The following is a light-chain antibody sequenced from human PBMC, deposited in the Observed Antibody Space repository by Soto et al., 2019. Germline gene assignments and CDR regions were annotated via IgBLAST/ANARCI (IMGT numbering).Light chain of an antibody. CDR3: QQYNNWPRT. CDR1: QSVSSSY. J-gene: IGKJ1*01. V-gene: IGKV3D-15*01. CDR2: GAS. Sequence: EIVMTQSPATLSVVPGERATLSCRASQSVSSSYLAWYQQKPGQAPRLLIYGASSRATGIPARFSGSGSGTDFTLTISSLQFEDFAVYYCQQYNNWPRTFGQGTKVAIK.